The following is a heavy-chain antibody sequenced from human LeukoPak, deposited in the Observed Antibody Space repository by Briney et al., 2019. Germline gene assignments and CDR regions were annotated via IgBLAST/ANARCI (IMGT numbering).Heavy chain of an antibody. CDR3: VRGSSVDY. CDR1: GFTFSSYS. Sequence: GGSLRLSCAASGFTFSSYSMNWVRQAPGKGLEWVSSISSSSSYIYYADSVKGRFTISRDNADNSLYLDMSGLRAEDTAVYYCVRGSSVDYWGQGTLVTVSS. V-gene: IGHV3-21*01. D-gene: IGHD6-19*01. J-gene: IGHJ4*02. CDR2: ISSSSSYI.